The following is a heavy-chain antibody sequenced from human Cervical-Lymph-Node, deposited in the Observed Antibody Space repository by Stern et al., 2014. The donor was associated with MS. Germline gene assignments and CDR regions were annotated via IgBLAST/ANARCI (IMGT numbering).Heavy chain of an antibody. Sequence: QVQLQESGPGLVKPSETLSLTCTVSGGSISSSSYYWGWIRQPPGKGLEWIGSIYYSGSTYYNPSLKSRVTLSVDTSQNQFSLMLSSVTAADTAVYYCAREMGFGAMEEYFQHWGQGTLVTVSS. J-gene: IGHJ1*01. CDR1: GGSISSSSYY. V-gene: IGHV4-39*02. CDR3: AREMGFGAMEEYFQH. CDR2: IYYSGST. D-gene: IGHD5-18*01.